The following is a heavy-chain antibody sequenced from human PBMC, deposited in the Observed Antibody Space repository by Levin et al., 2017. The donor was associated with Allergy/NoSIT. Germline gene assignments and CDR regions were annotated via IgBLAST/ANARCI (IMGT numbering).Heavy chain of an antibody. CDR1: GFTFSSYS. CDR3: ARESITLNYGMDV. Sequence: LSLTCAASGFTFSSYSMNWVRQAPGKGLEWVSSISSSSSYIYYADSVKGRFTISRDNAKNSLYLQMNSLRAEDTAVYYCARESITLNYGMDVWGQGTTVTVSS. CDR2: ISSSSSYI. V-gene: IGHV3-21*01. D-gene: IGHD3-10*01. J-gene: IGHJ6*02.